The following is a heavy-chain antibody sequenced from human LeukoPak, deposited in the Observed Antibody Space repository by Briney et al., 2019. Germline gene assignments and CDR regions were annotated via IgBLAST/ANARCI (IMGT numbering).Heavy chain of an antibody. J-gene: IGHJ4*02. Sequence: GGSLRLSCAASGFTFSSYWMHWVRQAPGKGLVWVSRINSDGSSTSYADSVKGRLTISRDNAKNTLYLQMNSLRAEDTAVYYCARGGGYYDSSGYYPPGYWGQGTLVTVSS. V-gene: IGHV3-74*01. CDR2: INSDGSST. CDR3: ARGGGYYDSSGYYPPGY. D-gene: IGHD3-22*01. CDR1: GFTFSSYW.